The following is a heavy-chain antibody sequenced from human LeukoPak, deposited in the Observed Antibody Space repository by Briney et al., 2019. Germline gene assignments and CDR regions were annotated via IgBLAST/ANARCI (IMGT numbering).Heavy chain of an antibody. CDR2: MNPSGGSA. Sequence: ASVKVSCKASGYTFTTYSIHWVRQAPGQGLEWMGIMNPSGGSASYAQKFQGRIIMTRDTSTSTVYMELSRLRSDDTAVYYCARDLGPGGTQWSCSGTKCLHGDFDYWGQGTLLTVSS. CDR1: GYTFTTYS. J-gene: IGHJ4*02. CDR3: ARDLGPGGTQWSCSGTKCLHGDFDY. D-gene: IGHD2-15*01. V-gene: IGHV1-46*01.